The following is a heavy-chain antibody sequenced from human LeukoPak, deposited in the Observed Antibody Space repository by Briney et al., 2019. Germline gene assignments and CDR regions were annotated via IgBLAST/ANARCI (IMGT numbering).Heavy chain of an antibody. Sequence: PSQTLSLSCAISGVSVSSDSVAWDWIGPCPSRGLEWLGRTYYRSKWYGDYVVAVLARFTINPDTSKNLFSLQLNSLTDDDTGVYYCARGKKDRGSYYPHPFDYWGQGTLVAVSS. CDR1: GVSVSSDSVA. J-gene: IGHJ4*02. CDR3: ARGKKDRGSYYPHPFDY. D-gene: IGHD1-26*01. V-gene: IGHV6-1*01. CDR2: TYYRSKWYG.